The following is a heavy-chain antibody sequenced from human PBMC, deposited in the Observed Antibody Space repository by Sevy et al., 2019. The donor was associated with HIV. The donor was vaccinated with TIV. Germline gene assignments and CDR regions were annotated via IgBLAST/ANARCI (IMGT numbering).Heavy chain of an antibody. CDR3: ARDPGSCSGGVCSYYFDF. CDR2: VYHTGNT. CDR1: GDSISNNNW. V-gene: IGHV4-4*02. Sequence: SETLSLTCAVSGDSISNNNWWSWVRQPPGKGLEWIGEVYHTGNTNYNPSLKSRVTISLDKSRNQFSLNLSSVTAADTAVYYCARDPGSCSGGVCSYYFDFWGQGTVVTVSS. J-gene: IGHJ4*02. D-gene: IGHD2-8*02.